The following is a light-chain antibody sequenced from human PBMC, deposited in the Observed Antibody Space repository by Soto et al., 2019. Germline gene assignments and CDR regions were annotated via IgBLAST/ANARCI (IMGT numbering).Light chain of an antibody. CDR3: CSYAGSSIPL. Sequence: QSALTQPASVSGSPGQSITISCTATSSDVGGYNLVSWYQQHPGKAPKLIIYEGNKRPSGVSNRFSGSKSGNTASLTISGLQPEDEADNYCCSYAGSSIPLFGGGTKLTVL. CDR1: SSDVGGYNL. CDR2: EGN. V-gene: IGLV2-23*01. J-gene: IGLJ2*01.